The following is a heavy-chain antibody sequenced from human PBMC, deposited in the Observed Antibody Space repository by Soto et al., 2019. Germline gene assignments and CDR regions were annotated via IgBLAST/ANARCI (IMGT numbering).Heavy chain of an antibody. Sequence: EVHLVQSGGGLVQPGESLSLSCVASGFTFNDYAMHWVRQTPGKGLEWVAAISNRGSSAYYADSVKGRFTISRDKSTKPLSLQMHPLSVEDTAVYFCAKAFCAAATCFPCESWGQGTPVAVSP. CDR2: ISNRGSSA. CDR3: AKAFCAAATCFPCES. D-gene: IGHD2-21*01. CDR1: GFTFNDYA. J-gene: IGHJ4*02. V-gene: IGHV3-23*04.